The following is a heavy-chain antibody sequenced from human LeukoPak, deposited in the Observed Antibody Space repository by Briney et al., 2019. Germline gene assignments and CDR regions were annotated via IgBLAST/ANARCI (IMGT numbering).Heavy chain of an antibody. D-gene: IGHD3-10*01. V-gene: IGHV1-2*02. J-gene: IGHJ4*02. CDR2: INANSGGT. CDR1: GYTFTGYY. CDR3: ARDSGSGNGDY. Sequence: ASVKVSCKASGYTFTGYYMHWVRQAPGQGLEWMGWINANSGGTNYAQKFHGRVTMTRDTSISTAYMELSRLRSDDTAVYYCARDSGSGNGDYWGQGTLVTVSS.